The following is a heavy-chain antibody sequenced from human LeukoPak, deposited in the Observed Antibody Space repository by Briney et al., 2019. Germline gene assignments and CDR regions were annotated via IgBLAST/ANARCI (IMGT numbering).Heavy chain of an antibody. J-gene: IGHJ4*02. D-gene: IGHD2-21*01. CDR3: ARDLWSTGAGMFDF. V-gene: IGHV3-7*01. CDR1: GFTFSSYW. Sequence: GGSLRLSCAASGFTFSSYWMSWVRQAPGKGLEWVANIKQDGSEKYYVDSVKGRFTISRDNAKNSLYLQMNSLRAEDTAVYYCARDLWSTGAGMFDFWGQGVLVTVSS. CDR2: IKQDGSEK.